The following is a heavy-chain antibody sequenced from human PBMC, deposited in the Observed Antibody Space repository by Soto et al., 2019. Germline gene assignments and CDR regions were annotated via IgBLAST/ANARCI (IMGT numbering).Heavy chain of an antibody. CDR2: IYPGDSDT. J-gene: IGHJ6*02. CDR1: GYSFTSYW. Sequence: GESLKISCKGSGYSFTSYWIGWVRQMPGKGLEWMGIIYPGDSDTRYSPSFQGQVTISADKSISTAYLKWSSLKASDTAMNYCAIPMEVWFGDLHPPYGMDVWGQGTTVTVSS. V-gene: IGHV5-51*01. D-gene: IGHD3-10*01. CDR3: AIPMEVWFGDLHPPYGMDV.